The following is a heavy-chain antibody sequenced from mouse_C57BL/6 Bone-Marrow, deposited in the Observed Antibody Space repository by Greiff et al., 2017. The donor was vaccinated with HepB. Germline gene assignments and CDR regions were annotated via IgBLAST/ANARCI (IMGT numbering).Heavy chain of an antibody. Sequence: VHVKQSGPELVKPGASVKIPCKASGYTFTDYNMDWVKQSHGKSLEWIGDINPNNGGTIYNQKFKGKATLTVDKSSSTAYMELRSLTSEDTAVYYCARLRLRLRAMDYWGQGTSVTVSS. J-gene: IGHJ4*01. CDR1: GYTFTDYN. V-gene: IGHV1-18*01. D-gene: IGHD3-2*02. CDR2: INPNNGGT. CDR3: ARLRLRLRAMDY.